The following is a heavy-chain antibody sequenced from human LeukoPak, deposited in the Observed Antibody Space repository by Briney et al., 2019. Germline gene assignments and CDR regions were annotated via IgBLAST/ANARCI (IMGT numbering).Heavy chain of an antibody. CDR3: ARDPYCSSTSCYDY. Sequence: PSETLSLTCTVSGGSISSLGYYWSWIRQPAGKGLEWIGHIYTSGSTNYNPSLESRVTISLGTSKNQFSLKLSSVTAADTAVYYCARDPYCSSTSCYDYWGQGTLVTVSS. V-gene: IGHV4-61*09. J-gene: IGHJ4*02. CDR1: GGSISSLGYY. D-gene: IGHD2-2*01. CDR2: IYTSGST.